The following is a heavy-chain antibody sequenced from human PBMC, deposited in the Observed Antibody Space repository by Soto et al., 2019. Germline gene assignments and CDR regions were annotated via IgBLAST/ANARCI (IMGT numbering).Heavy chain of an antibody. CDR1: GYTFTNYY. CDR3: ARAAGTRVTNRLNDIFDD. J-gene: IGHJ3*01. D-gene: IGHD4-4*01. V-gene: IGHV1-46*03. CDR2: INPNGGST. Sequence: QVQLVQSGAEVKKPGASVRASCKASGYTFTNYYIDWVRQAPGQGLEWMGIINPNGGSTTYVQTFPGRATMTWDTSTSTVYMALSSLRSEGTAVYYCARAAGTRVTNRLNDIFDDWGQGTMVTVSS.